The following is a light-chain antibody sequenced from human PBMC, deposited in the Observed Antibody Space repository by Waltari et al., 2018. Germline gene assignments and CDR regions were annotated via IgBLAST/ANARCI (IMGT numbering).Light chain of an antibody. CDR3: YSSDSTGLRV. CDR2: EDT. Sequence: SYELTQTPSVSVSPGQTARITCSGHELPRKYAYWFQQKSGQAPRLVIEEDTKRTSGSPERFSGSSSGTVATLTITGAQVDDEADYYCYSSDSTGLRVFGGGTTVVVL. V-gene: IGLV3-10*01. CDR1: ELPRKY. J-gene: IGLJ1*01.